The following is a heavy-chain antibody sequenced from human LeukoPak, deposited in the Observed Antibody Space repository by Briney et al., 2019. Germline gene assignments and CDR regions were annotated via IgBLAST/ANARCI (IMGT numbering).Heavy chain of an antibody. CDR3: VRVHYSSGSLSSWFDP. V-gene: IGHV4-59*08. Sequence: SETLSLTCTVSGGSISSYYWSWIRQPPGKGLEWIGYISYSGGVSYNPSLKPPVTISLDTSRNQVSLKLSSVTAADTAIYYCVRVHYSSGSLSSWFDPWGRGILVTVSS. CDR1: GGSISSYY. CDR2: ISYSGGV. D-gene: IGHD3-10*01. J-gene: IGHJ5*02.